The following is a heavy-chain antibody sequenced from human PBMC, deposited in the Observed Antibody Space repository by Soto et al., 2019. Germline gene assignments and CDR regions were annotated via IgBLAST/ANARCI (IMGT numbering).Heavy chain of an antibody. V-gene: IGHV4-59*01. CDR1: GDSISSYY. CDR3: ARDLEAAAGDYYYYGMDV. Sequence: SETLSLTCTVSGDSISSYYWSWIRQPPGKGLEWIGYIYYSGSTNYNPFLKSRVTISVDTSKNQFSLKLSSVTAADTAVYYCARDLEAAAGDYYYYGMDVWGKGTTVTVSS. D-gene: IGHD6-13*01. CDR2: IYYSGST. J-gene: IGHJ6*04.